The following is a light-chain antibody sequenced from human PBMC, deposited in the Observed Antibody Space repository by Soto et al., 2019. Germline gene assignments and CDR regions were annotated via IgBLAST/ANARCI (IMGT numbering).Light chain of an antibody. Sequence: DVQMTQSPSSLSASVGDRVTITCQASQDIMNHLHWYQQKPGKAPKLLIYDASNLRTGVPSRLSGGRSGTAFIFTISSLQPEDIATYYCLQYDNIPYTFGQGTKLDIK. V-gene: IGKV1-33*01. CDR3: LQYDNIPYT. CDR2: DAS. J-gene: IGKJ2*01. CDR1: QDIMNH.